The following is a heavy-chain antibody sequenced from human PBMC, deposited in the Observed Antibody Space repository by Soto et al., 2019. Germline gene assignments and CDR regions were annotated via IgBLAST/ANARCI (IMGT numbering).Heavy chain of an antibody. J-gene: IGHJ5*02. CDR2: ISGSSDNI. V-gene: IGHV3-11*06. D-gene: IGHD2-2*01. CDR3: VRDSARIVVVPRVDGDNWLDP. Sequence: GGSLRLSCAASVFTFSDYFMSWIREAPGQGLEWVSFISGSSDNIKYADSVTGRFTISRDNAKNSLYLQMNSLRAEDTAVYYCVRDSARIVVVPRVDGDNWLDPWGQGTLVTVSS. CDR1: VFTFSDYF.